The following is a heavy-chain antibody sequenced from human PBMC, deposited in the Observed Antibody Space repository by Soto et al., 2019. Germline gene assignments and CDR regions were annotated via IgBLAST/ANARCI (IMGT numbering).Heavy chain of an antibody. D-gene: IGHD3-22*01. V-gene: IGHV4-39*01. Sequence: SETLSLTCSVSGGSISSSSHHWGWIRQPPGKGLEWIGSMSHSGSPYVNPSLKSRITISVDTPKNQFSLRLSSATAADTAVYYCARLHYSDRSIDYWGQGTLVTVSS. CDR2: MSHSGSP. CDR3: ARLHYSDRSIDY. J-gene: IGHJ4*02. CDR1: GGSISSSSHH.